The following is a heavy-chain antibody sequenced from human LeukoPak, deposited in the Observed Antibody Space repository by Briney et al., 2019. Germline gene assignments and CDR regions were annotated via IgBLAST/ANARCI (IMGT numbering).Heavy chain of an antibody. J-gene: IGHJ4*02. D-gene: IGHD3-22*01. CDR3: ARMQRQYYDSAGYYYVGY. Sequence: SGPTLVNPTQTLTLTCTFSGFSLSTIGMCVSWIRQPPGKALEWLARIDWDDDKWYSTSLKTRLTISKDTSKNQVVLTMTNMDPVDTATYYCARMQRQYYDSAGYYYVGYWGQGTLVTVSS. CDR2: IDWDDDK. V-gene: IGHV2-70*11. CDR1: GFSLSTIGMC.